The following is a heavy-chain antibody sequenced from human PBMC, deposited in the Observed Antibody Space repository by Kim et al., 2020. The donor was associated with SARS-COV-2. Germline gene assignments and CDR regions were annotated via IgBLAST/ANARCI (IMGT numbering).Heavy chain of an antibody. V-gene: IGHV3-23*01. Sequence: AYAVKGRLPISRDKARNTLYLQMNSLGAEDTAVYYCAKDRFTMVRGEKGYWGQGTLVTVSS. D-gene: IGHD3-10*01. J-gene: IGHJ4*02. CDR3: AKDRFTMVRGEKGY.